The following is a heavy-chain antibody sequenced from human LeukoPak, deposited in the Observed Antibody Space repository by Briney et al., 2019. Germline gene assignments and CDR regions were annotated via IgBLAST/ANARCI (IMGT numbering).Heavy chain of an antibody. CDR2: NIPIFGTA. Sequence: SVTVSCTASGGTFSSYAISWVRQAPGQGLEWMGGNIPIFGTANYAQKFQGRVTITADESTSTAYMELSSLRSEDTAVYYCARQGYCSSTSCYPYYYYGMDVWGQGTTVTVSS. V-gene: IGHV1-69*13. CDR3: ARQGYCSSTSCYPYYYYGMDV. D-gene: IGHD2-2*01. J-gene: IGHJ6*02. CDR1: GGTFSSYA.